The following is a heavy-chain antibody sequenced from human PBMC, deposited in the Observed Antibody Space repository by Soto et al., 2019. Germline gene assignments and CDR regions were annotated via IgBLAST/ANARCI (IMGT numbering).Heavy chain of an antibody. CDR3: AKGHEGIDNYGYYFDYFDY. J-gene: IGHJ4*02. D-gene: IGHD4-17*01. CDR1: GGSISSSNW. V-gene: IGHV4-4*02. Sequence: KASETLSLTCAVSGGSISSSNWWSWVRQPPGKGLEWIGAIYHSGSINYNPSVSNRLTISVDKSTNQFSLKLTSVTAADTAVYYCAKGHEGIDNYGYYFDYFDYWGQGALVTVSS. CDR2: IYHSGSI.